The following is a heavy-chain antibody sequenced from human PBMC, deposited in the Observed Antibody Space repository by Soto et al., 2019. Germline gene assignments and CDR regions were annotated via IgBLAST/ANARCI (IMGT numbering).Heavy chain of an antibody. CDR2: ISSSGSTI. Sequence: GGSLRLSCAASGFTFSDYYMSWIRQAPGKGLEWVSYISSSGSTIYYADSVEGRFTISRDNAKNSLYLQMNSLRAEDTAVYYCARVGRAAVAGIAFDIWGQGTMVTVSS. J-gene: IGHJ3*02. CDR1: GFTFSDYY. V-gene: IGHV3-11*01. CDR3: ARVGRAAVAGIAFDI. D-gene: IGHD6-19*01.